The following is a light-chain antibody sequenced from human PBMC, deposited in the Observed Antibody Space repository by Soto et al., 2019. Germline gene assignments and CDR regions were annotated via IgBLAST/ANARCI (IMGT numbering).Light chain of an antibody. V-gene: IGKV1-5*01. J-gene: IGKJ1*01. Sequence: DIQMTQSPSTLSASVGDRVTITCRASQSISSWLAWYQQKPGKAPKLLIYDASNLESGVPSRFSARGSATEFTRSISSRQPEDFATYYCQPYSSYWTFGKGTKV. CDR2: DAS. CDR3: QPYSSYWT. CDR1: QSISSW.